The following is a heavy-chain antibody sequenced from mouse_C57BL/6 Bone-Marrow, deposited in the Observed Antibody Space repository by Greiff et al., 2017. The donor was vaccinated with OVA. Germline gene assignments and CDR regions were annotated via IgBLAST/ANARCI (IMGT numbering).Heavy chain of an antibody. CDR3: ATTVVATPAWFAY. CDR1: GYAFSSSW. J-gene: IGHJ3*01. D-gene: IGHD1-1*01. Sequence: QVQLQQSGPELVKPGASVKISCKASGYAFSSSWMNWVKQRPGTGLEWIGRIYPGDGDTNYNGKFKGKATLTADKSSSTAYMQLSSLTSEDSAVYFCATTVVATPAWFAYWGQGTLVTVSA. V-gene: IGHV1-82*01. CDR2: IYPGDGDT.